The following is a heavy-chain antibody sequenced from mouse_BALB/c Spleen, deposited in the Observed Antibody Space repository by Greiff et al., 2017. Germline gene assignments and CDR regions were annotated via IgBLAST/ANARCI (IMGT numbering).Heavy chain of an antibody. CDR3: ETPTYGYALDY. CDR2: IDPSDSET. V-gene: IGHV1-69*02. Sequence: VQLQQPGAELVKPGALVKLSCKASGYTFTSYWMNWVKQRPGRGLEWIGRIDPSDSETQYNQKFKDKATLTVDKSYITSYIQLSSLTSEDSAVYYCETPTYGYALDYWGQGTSVTVSS. J-gene: IGHJ4*01. D-gene: IGHD2-14*01. CDR1: GYTFTSYW.